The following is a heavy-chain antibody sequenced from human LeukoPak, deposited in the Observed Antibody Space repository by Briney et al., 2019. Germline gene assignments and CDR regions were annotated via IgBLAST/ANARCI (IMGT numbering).Heavy chain of an antibody. V-gene: IGHV4-4*09. CDR2: IYTSGST. J-gene: IGHJ3*02. CDR3: ARAGGGDFWRGYQGHAFDI. CDR1: GASISGHH. Sequence: SETLSLTCTVSGASISGHHLTWIRQPPGKGLEWIGYIYTSGSTNYNPSLKSRVTISVDTSKNQFSLKLSSVTAADTAVYYCARAGGGDFWRGYQGHAFDIWGQGTMVTVSS. D-gene: IGHD3-3*01.